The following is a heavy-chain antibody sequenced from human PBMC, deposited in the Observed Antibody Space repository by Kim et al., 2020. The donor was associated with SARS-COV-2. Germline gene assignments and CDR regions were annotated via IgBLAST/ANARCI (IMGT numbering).Heavy chain of an antibody. Sequence: GGSLRLSCAASGFTFSSYNMNWVRQAPGKGLEWVSSISSSSSYIYYADSVKGRFTISRDNAKNSLFLQMNSLRAEDTAVYYCARGQLLWFGELWRRDYYYYGMDVWGQGTTGTVSS. CDR2: ISSSSSYI. CDR1: GFTFSSYN. CDR3: ARGQLLWFGELWRRDYYYYGMDV. D-gene: IGHD3-10*01. V-gene: IGHV3-21*01. J-gene: IGHJ6*02.